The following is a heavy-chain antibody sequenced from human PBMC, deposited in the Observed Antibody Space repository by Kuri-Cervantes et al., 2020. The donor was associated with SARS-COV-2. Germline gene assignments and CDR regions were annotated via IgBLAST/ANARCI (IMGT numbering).Heavy chain of an antibody. CDR1: GFTFSSYA. J-gene: IGHJ5*02. V-gene: IGHV3-23*01. Sequence: GESLKISCAASGFTFSSYAMSWVRQAPGKGLEWVSAISGSGGSTYYADSVKGRFTISRDNSKNTLYLQMNSLRAEDTAVYYCAKDAGYSSSWYVGGSIWFGPWGQGTLVTVSS. CDR3: AKDAGYSSSWYVGGSIWFGP. D-gene: IGHD6-13*01. CDR2: ISGSGGST.